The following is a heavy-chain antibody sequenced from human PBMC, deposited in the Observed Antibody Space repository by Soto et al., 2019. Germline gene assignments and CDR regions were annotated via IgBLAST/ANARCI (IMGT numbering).Heavy chain of an antibody. D-gene: IGHD3-22*01. J-gene: IGHJ6*02. V-gene: IGHV1-69*13. CDR3: ASYYYDSSGYYYYYGMDV. Sequence: GASVKVSCKASGDTFSTYTITWMRQAPGQGLEWMGGIIPRSATSNYAQKFQGRVTITADESTSTAYMELSSLRSEDTAVYYCASYYYDSSGYYYYYGMDVWGQGTTVTVSS. CDR2: IIPRSATS. CDR1: GDTFSTYT.